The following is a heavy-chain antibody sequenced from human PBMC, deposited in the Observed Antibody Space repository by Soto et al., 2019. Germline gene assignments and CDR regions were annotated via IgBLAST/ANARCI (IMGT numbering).Heavy chain of an antibody. CDR2: IIPIFGTA. J-gene: IGHJ6*02. CDR1: GVTFSSYA. D-gene: IGHD1-7*01. Sequence: ASVKVFCKASGVTFSSYAISWVRQAPGQGLEWMGGIIPIFGTANYAQKFQGRVTITADKSTSTAYMELSSLRSEDTAVYYCAREVVELTHYYYGMDVWGQGTTVTVSS. CDR3: AREVVELTHYYYGMDV. V-gene: IGHV1-69*06.